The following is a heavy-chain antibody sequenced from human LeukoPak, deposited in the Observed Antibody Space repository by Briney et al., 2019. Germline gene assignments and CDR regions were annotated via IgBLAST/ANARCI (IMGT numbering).Heavy chain of an antibody. J-gene: IGHJ4*02. CDR3: ARGYYDILTGYLFDY. V-gene: IGHV4-30-2*01. CDR2: IYHSGST. Sequence: PSETLSLTCTVSGDSISSGGYYWSWIRQPPGKGLEWIGYIYHSGSTYYNPSLKSRVTISVDRSKNQFSLKLSSVTAADTAVYYCARGYYDILTGYLFDYWGQGTLVTVSS. D-gene: IGHD3-9*01. CDR1: GDSISSGGYY.